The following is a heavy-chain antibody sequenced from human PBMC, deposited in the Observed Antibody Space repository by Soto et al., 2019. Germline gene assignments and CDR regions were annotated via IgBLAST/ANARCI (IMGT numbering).Heavy chain of an antibody. J-gene: IGHJ6*03. CDR2: IYYSGIT. D-gene: IGHD4-17*01. CDR3: ARQDADYVEYYHYYMDV. V-gene: IGHV4-39*01. Sequence: QLQLQESGPGLVKPSETLSLTCTVSGSSISSSSYYWGWIRQPPGKGLEWIGSIYYSGITYYNPSLTGRVPISADTSKNQFSLKLRSVTAADTAVYYCARQDADYVEYYHYYMDVWGKGTTVTVSS. CDR1: GSSISSSSYY.